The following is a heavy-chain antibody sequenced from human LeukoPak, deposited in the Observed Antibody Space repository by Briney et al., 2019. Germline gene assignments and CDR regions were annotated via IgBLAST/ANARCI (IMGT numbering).Heavy chain of an antibody. CDR3: ARGGGAITMIVVNDY. J-gene: IGHJ4*02. CDR2: MNPNSGNT. CDR1: GYTFTSYE. V-gene: IGHV1-8*01. Sequence: ASVKVSCKASGYTFTSYEINWVRQATGQGLEWMGWMNPNSGNTGYAQKFQGRVTMTRNTSISTAYMELSSLRSEDTAVYYCARGGGAITMIVVNDYWGQGTLVTVPS. D-gene: IGHD3-22*01.